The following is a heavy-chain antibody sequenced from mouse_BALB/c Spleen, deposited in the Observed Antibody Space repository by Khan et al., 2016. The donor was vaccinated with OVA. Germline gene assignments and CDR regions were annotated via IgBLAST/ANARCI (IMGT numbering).Heavy chain of an antibody. CDR2: INPSNNYT. D-gene: IGHD2-14*01. CDR1: GYTFTSYT. Sequence: QVQLQQSGAELARPGASVKMSCKASGYTFTSYTMHWVRQRPGQAPEWIGHINPSNNYTNYNRNFKDKATLIVDKSSSTAYMQLSSLTSADSAVYYCVEEGAYHRSDGWFAYWGQGTLVTVSA. CDR3: VEEGAYHRSDGWFAY. V-gene: IGHV1-4*01. J-gene: IGHJ3*01.